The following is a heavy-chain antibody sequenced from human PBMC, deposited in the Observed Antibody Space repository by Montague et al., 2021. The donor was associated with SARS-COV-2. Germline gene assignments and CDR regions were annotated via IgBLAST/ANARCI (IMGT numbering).Heavy chain of an antibody. Sequence: SEILSLTCTVSGGSISSSNYIWGWIRQPPGKGLVWIRSIYFGGGTYSNLSLKSPVTISVDTSKNPFSLKLTSVTAADTAVYSCACDVGKDFSGYETDGCFDDWGQGTLVSVSS. CDR1: GGSISSSNYI. J-gene: IGHJ4*02. CDR3: ACDVGKDFSGYETDGCFDD. V-gene: IGHV4-39*07. D-gene: IGHD5-12*01. CDR2: IYFGGGT.